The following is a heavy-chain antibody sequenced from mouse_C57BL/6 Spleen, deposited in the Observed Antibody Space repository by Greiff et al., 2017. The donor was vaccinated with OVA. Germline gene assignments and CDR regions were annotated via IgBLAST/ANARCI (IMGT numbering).Heavy chain of an antibody. CDR1: GYAFSSSW. J-gene: IGHJ4*01. CDR3: ARSRYDGYYAMDY. CDR2: IYPGDGDT. Sequence: QVQLQQSGPELVKPGASVKISCKASGYAFSSSWMNWVKQRPGKGLEWIGRIYPGDGDTNYNGKFKGKATLTADKSSSTAYMQLSSLTSEDSAVYFCARSRYDGYYAMDYWGQGTSVTVSS. V-gene: IGHV1-82*01. D-gene: IGHD2-3*01.